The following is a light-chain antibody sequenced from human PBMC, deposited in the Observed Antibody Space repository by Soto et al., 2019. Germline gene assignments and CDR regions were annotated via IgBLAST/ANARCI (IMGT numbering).Light chain of an antibody. V-gene: IGLV1-47*01. CDR3: AVWDDRLHGM. Sequence: QSVLTQPPSASGTPGQRVTISCSGRSPNIGTYNVYWYQQLPGTTPRLLIYRNDQRPSGVPDRFSGSKSDTSASLAIDGLRTEDEADYYCAVWDDRLHGMFGGGTKLTVL. J-gene: IGLJ3*02. CDR1: SPNIGTYN. CDR2: RND.